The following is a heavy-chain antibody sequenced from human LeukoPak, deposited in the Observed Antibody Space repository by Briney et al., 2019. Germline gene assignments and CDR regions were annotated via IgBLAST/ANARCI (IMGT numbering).Heavy chain of an antibody. V-gene: IGHV3-21*01. CDR2: ISSSSSYI. D-gene: IGHD3-22*01. J-gene: IGHJ4*02. Sequence: PGGSLRLSCAASGFTFSSYSMNWVRQAPGKGLEWVSSISSSSSYIYYADSVKGRFTISRDNAKNSLYLQMNSMRAEDTAVYYCARVRDSSGYYSVYYFDYWGQGTLVTVSS. CDR3: ARVRDSSGYYSVYYFDY. CDR1: GFTFSSYS.